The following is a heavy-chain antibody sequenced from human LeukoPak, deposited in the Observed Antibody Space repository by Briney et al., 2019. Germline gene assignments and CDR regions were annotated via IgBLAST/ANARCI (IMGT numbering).Heavy chain of an antibody. V-gene: IGHV3-49*03. CDR1: GFTFGDDT. J-gene: IGHJ4*02. Sequence: PGGSLRLSCTTSGFTFGDDTMSWFRQAPGKGLEWVGFIRSKPYGGTTEYAASVKGRFAISGDDSKSIAYLQMNSLKTEDTAVYYCTRDGGFDSSGDWGLGTLVTVSS. D-gene: IGHD3-22*01. CDR2: IRSKPYGGTT. CDR3: TRDGGFDSSGD.